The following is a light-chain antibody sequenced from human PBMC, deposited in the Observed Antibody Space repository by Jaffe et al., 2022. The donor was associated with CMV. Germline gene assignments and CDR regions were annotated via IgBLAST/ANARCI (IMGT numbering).Light chain of an antibody. J-gene: IGKJ4*01. Sequence: DIQLTQSPSSLSASVGDSVTITCRASQTIRTYLNWYQQKPGKAPNLLIYSASTLHSGVPSRFSGSGSGTDFTLTISSLQTEDSATYYCQQSYTNPLTFGGGTKVEIK. V-gene: IGKV1-39*01. CDR1: QTIRTY. CDR2: SAS. CDR3: QQSYTNPLT.